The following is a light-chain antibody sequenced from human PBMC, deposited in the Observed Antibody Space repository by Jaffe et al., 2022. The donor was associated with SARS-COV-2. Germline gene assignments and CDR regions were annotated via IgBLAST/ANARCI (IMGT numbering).Light chain of an antibody. J-gene: IGKJ2*01. CDR1: QSISNK. CDR3: QQYNYWYT. CDR2: DAS. V-gene: IGKV3-15*01. Sequence: EIVMTQSPVTLSVSAGERATLSCWASQSISNKLAWYQQKPGQAPRLLIYDASTRATGVPARFSGSGSGTDFTLTISGLQSEDFAVYYCQQYNYWYTFGQGTKLE.